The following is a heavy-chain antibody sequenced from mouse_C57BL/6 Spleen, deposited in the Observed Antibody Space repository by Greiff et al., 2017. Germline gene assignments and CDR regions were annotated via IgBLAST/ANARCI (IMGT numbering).Heavy chain of an antibody. CDR2: IHPNSGST. D-gene: IGHD2-4*01. J-gene: IGHJ2*01. CDR3: AKGVYYDYDGGDFDY. V-gene: IGHV1-64*01. CDR1: GYTFTSYW. Sequence: VQLQQPGAELVKPGASVKLSCKASGYTFTSYWMHWVKQRPGQDLEWIGMIHPNSGSTNYNEKFKSKATLTVDKSSSTAYMQHSSLTSEDSAVYYCAKGVYYDYDGGDFDYWGQGTTLTVSS.